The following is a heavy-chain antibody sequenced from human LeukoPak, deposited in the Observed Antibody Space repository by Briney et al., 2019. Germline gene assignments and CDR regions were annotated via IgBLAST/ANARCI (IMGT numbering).Heavy chain of an antibody. CDR1: GFSFNAYG. CDR3: AKAEGYDILTGLDY. D-gene: IGHD3-9*01. V-gene: IGHV3-33*06. J-gene: IGHJ4*02. Sequence: GKSLRLSCVGSGFSFNAYGIHWVRQGPGKGLEWVALIWYDGTNKYYEDSVKGRFTISRDNSKNTLYLQMNSLRTEDTAVYYCAKAEGYDILTGLDYWGQGTLVTVSS. CDR2: IWYDGTNK.